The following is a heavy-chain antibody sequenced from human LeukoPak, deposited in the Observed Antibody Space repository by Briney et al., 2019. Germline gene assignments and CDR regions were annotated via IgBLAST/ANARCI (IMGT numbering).Heavy chain of an antibody. CDR3: ARGISSRFDY. J-gene: IGHJ4*02. V-gene: IGHV4-4*07. Sequence: PSETLSLTCTVSGGSISSYYWSWIRQPAGKGLEWIGRIYTSGSTNYSPSLKSRVTMSVDMSKNQFSLNLSSVTAADTAVYYCARGISSRFDYWGQGTLVTVSS. CDR2: IYTSGST. D-gene: IGHD6-13*01. CDR1: GGSISSYY.